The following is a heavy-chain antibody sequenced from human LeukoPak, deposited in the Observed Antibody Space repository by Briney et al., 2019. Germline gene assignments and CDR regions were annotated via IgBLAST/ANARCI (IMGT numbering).Heavy chain of an antibody. CDR3: ASLYCSSTSCPGY. D-gene: IGHD2-2*01. CDR1: GGSISSSNW. J-gene: IGHJ4*02. V-gene: IGHV4-4*02. Sequence: SETLSLTCAVSGGSISSSNWWSWVRQPPGRGLEWIGEIYHSGSTNYNPSLKSRVTISVDKSKNQFSLKLSSVTAADTAVYYCASLYCSSTSCPGYWGQGTLVTVSS. CDR2: IYHSGST.